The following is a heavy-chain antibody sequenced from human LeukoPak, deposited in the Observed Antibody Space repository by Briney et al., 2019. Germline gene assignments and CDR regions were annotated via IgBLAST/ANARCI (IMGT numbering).Heavy chain of an antibody. CDR1: GFTFSSYS. V-gene: IGHV3-21*01. D-gene: IGHD3-3*01. CDR2: ISTSSIYI. CDR3: ARDRNTDFWSGYYTNYFDY. Sequence: GGSLRLSCAASGFTFSSYSMNWVRQAPGKGLEWVSSISTSSIYIYYADSVKGRFTISRDNAKNSLFLQMNSLRAEDTVVYYCARDRNTDFWSGYYTNYFDYWGQGTLVTVSS. J-gene: IGHJ4*02.